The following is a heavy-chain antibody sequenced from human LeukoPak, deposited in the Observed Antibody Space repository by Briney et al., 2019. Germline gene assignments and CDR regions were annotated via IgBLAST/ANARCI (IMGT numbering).Heavy chain of an antibody. J-gene: IGHJ6*02. V-gene: IGHV3-30*18. D-gene: IGHD6-13*01. CDR3: AKDGAAEAAAGIILPILNYYYYGMDV. CDR1: GFTFSSYG. CDR2: ISYDGSNK. Sequence: GGSLRLSCAASGFTFSSYGMHWVRQAPGKGLEWVAVISYDGSNKYYADSVKGRFTISRDNSKNTLYLQMNSLRAEDTAVYYCAKDGAAEAAAGIILPILNYYYYGMDVWGQGTTVTVSS.